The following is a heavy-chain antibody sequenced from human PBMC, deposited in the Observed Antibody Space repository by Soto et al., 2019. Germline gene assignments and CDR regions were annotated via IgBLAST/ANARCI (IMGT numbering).Heavy chain of an antibody. CDR1: GGSISSGGYY. D-gene: IGHD6-19*01. CDR2: INHSGST. Sequence: PSETLSLTCTVSGGSISSGGYYWSWIRQPPGKGLEWIGEINHSGSTSYNPSLKSRVTISVDTSKNQFSLKLSSVTAADTAVYYCATTKRSGWYIWAFDIWGQETMVTVSS. J-gene: IGHJ3*02. V-gene: IGHV4-39*07. CDR3: ATTKRSGWYIWAFDI.